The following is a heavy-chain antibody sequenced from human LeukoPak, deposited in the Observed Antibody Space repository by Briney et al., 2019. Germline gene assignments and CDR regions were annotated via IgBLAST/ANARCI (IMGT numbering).Heavy chain of an antibody. CDR3: ARLLGYCSSTSCYFGWFDP. V-gene: IGHV4-34*01. D-gene: IGHD2-2*01. CDR1: GGSFSGYY. CDR2: INHSGST. Sequence: PSETLSLTCAVYGGSFSGYYWSWIRQPPGEGLEWIGEINHSGSTNYNPSLKSRVTISVDTSKNQFSLKLSSVTAADTAVYYCARLLGYCSSTSCYFGWFDPWGQGTLVTVSS. J-gene: IGHJ5*02.